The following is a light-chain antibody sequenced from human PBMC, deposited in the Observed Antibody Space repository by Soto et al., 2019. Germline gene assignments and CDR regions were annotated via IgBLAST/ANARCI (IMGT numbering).Light chain of an antibody. CDR2: ADS. Sequence: QSVLTQPPSVSGAPGQRVTISCTGSSSNIGAGYDVHWYQQIPGTAPKLLIYADSNRPSGVPDRFSGSKSGTSASLAITGLQAEDEADYYCQSDDSSLSALFGAGTKVTVL. J-gene: IGLJ1*01. CDR1: SSNIGAGYD. CDR3: QSDDSSLSAL. V-gene: IGLV1-40*01.